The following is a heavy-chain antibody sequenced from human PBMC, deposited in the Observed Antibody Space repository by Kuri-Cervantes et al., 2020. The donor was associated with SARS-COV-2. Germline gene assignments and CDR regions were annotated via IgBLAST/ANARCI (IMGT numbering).Heavy chain of an antibody. CDR1: GFTFSNAW. D-gene: IGHD5-18*01. V-gene: IGHV3-15*05. J-gene: IGHJ6*02. CDR2: IKSKTDGGTT. Sequence: GESLKISCAASGFTFSNAWMSWVRQAPGKGLEWVGRIKSKTDGGTTDYAAPVKGRFTISRDNAKNTLYLQMNSLRAEDTAVYYCARDLWIHRPDYYYYGMDVWGQGTTVTVSS. CDR3: ARDLWIHRPDYYYYGMDV.